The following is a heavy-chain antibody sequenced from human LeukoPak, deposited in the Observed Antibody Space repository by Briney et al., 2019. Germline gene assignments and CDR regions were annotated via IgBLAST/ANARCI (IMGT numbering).Heavy chain of an antibody. Sequence: SVKVSCKASGGTFSSYAISWARQAPGQGLEWMGGIIPIFGTANYAQKFQGRVTITADESTSTAYMELSSLRSEDTAVYYCARGTGENYYYYGMDVWGQGTTVTVSS. V-gene: IGHV1-69*13. J-gene: IGHJ6*02. CDR1: GGTFSSYA. D-gene: IGHD7-27*01. CDR3: ARGTGENYYYYGMDV. CDR2: IIPIFGTA.